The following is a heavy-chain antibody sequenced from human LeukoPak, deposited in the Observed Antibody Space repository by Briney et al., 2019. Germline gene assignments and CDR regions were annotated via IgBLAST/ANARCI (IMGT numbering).Heavy chain of an antibody. Sequence: PSETLSLTCAVSGYSITSGYYWGWIRQPPGKGLGWIGSIYHSGSTYYNPSLKSRVTISVDTSKNQFSLRLSSVTAADTAVYYCARKNWDYWYFELWGRGTLVIVS. V-gene: IGHV4-38-2*01. CDR3: ARKNWDYWYFEL. D-gene: IGHD7-27*01. CDR2: IYHSGST. CDR1: GYSITSGYY. J-gene: IGHJ2*01.